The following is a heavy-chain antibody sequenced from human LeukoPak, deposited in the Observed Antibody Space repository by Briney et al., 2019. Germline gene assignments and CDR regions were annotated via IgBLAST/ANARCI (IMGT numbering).Heavy chain of an antibody. D-gene: IGHD4-17*01. J-gene: IGHJ4*02. V-gene: IGHV4-30-4*01. CDR1: GGSISSGDYY. Sequence: SQTLSLTCTVSGGSISSGDYYWSWIRQPPGKGLEWIGYIYYSGSTYYNPSLKSRVTISVDTSKSQFSLKLSSVTAADTAVYYCARDVRRTVTIDYWGQGTLVTVSS. CDR2: IYYSGST. CDR3: ARDVRRTVTIDY.